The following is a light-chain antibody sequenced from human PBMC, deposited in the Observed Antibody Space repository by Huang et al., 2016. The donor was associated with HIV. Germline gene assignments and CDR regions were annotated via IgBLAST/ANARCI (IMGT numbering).Light chain of an antibody. Sequence: EIILTQSPATLSLSPGERATLSCRDSQMVSSYLAWYQQKPGQAPRLLIYDASNRAPGIPARFSGSGSGTDFTLTISSLEPEDFAVYYCQQRSNRPPLTFGGGTKVEIK. CDR2: DAS. V-gene: IGKV3-11*01. J-gene: IGKJ4*01. CDR3: QQRSNRPPLT. CDR1: QMVSSY.